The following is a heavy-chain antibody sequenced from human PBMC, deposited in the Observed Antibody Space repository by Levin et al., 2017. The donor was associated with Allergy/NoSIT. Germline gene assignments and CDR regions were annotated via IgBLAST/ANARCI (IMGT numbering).Heavy chain of an antibody. CDR3: AREPHTVTTFDY. CDR1: GFSLSTSGVG. D-gene: IGHD4-17*01. Sequence: SGPTLVKPTQTLTLTCTFSGFSLSTSGVGVGWIRQPPGKALEWLALIYWDDDKRYSPSLKSRLTITKDTSNNQVGLTMTNMDPVDTATYYCAREPHTVTTFDYWGQGTLVTVSS. V-gene: IGHV2-5*02. CDR2: IYWDDDK. J-gene: IGHJ4*02.